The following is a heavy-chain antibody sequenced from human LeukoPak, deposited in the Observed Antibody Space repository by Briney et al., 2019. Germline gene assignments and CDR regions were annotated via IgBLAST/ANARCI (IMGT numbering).Heavy chain of an antibody. J-gene: IGHJ3*02. CDR2: IIPIFCTA. D-gene: IGHD3-9*01. CDR1: VGTFSSYA. V-gene: IGHV1-69*01. CDR3: ANRRGGRDILTAYYAEDAFDI. Sequence: SLNVSCKASVGTFSSYAISWLRQAPGQGLELMRGIIPIFCTANYAQKFQGIFTITADESTSSAYMELSSLRSEDTAVYYCANRRGGRDILTAYYAEDAFDIWGQGTMVTVSS.